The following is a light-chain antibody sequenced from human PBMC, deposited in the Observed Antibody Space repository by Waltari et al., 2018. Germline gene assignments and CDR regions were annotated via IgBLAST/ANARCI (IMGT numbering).Light chain of an antibody. J-gene: IGKJ1*01. V-gene: IGKV2-28*01. CDR1: QSLLHRDGYNY. CDR3: MQALRTWT. CDR2: LGS. Sequence: DIVMTQSPVSLRVTPGEPASISCRSSQSLLHRDGYNYVDWYLQKPGQSPQLLIYLGSNRASGVPDRFSGSGSGTDFTLKISRVEAEDVGVYYCMQALRTWTFGQGTKVEIK.